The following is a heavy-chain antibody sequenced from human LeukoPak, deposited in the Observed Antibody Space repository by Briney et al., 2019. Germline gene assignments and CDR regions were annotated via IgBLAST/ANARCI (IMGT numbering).Heavy chain of an antibody. CDR1: GGSFSGYY. V-gene: IGHV4-34*01. D-gene: IGHD2-2*01. J-gene: IGHJ5*02. CDR3: ARGYCSSTSCYVFWLDP. Sequence: SETLSLTCAVYGGSFSGYYWSWIRQPPGKGLEWIGEINHSGSTNYNPSLKSQVTISVDTSKNQFSLKLSSVTAADTAVYYCARGYCSSTSCYVFWLDPWGQGTLVTVSS. CDR2: INHSGST.